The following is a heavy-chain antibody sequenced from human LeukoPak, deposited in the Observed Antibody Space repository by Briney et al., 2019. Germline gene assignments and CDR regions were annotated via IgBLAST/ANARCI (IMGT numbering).Heavy chain of an antibody. CDR1: GGSISSYY. D-gene: IGHD3-22*01. J-gene: IGHJ3*02. CDR3: AKSVVVATTRLGPFDT. V-gene: IGHV4-59*08. Sequence: SETLSLTCSVSGGSISSYYWSWIRQPPGKGLEWIGYIHYSGSTNYNPSLKSRVTISVDTSKNQFSLKLRSVTAAGMAVYYCAKSVVVATTRLGPFDTWGQGTMVTVSS. CDR2: IHYSGST.